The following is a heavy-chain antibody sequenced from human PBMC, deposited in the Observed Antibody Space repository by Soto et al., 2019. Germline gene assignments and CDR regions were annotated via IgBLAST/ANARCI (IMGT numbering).Heavy chain of an antibody. Sequence: SETLSLTCSVSGGSMSEYFWSWIRQSPGKGLEWIGYIHYLGSTDYNPSLKSRVTISVDTSKRQFSLRLTSVTAADTAVYYCARDGYDGSGSPYPAYWGPGTQVTVSS. J-gene: IGHJ4*02. D-gene: IGHD3-10*01. CDR3: ARDGYDGSGSPYPAY. V-gene: IGHV4-59*01. CDR1: GGSMSEYF. CDR2: IHYLGST.